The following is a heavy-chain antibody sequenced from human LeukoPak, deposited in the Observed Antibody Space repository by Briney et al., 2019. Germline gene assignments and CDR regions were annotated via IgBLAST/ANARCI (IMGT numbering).Heavy chain of an antibody. V-gene: IGHV3-48*04. CDR2: VSSKNVI. CDR1: GFTFSRYS. D-gene: IGHD3-3*01. CDR3: ARPLESYYYMDV. Sequence: GGSLRLSCAASGFTFSRYSMNWVRQAPGKGLEWVSYVSSKNVIYYADSVKGRFTISRDNAKNSLYLQMNSLRAEDTAVYYCARPLESYYYMDVWGKGTTVTVSS. J-gene: IGHJ6*03.